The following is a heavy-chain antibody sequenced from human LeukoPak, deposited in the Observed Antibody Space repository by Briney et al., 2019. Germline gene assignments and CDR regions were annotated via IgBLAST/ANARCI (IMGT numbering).Heavy chain of an antibody. CDR3: ARSKVRGVITYYFDY. CDR1: GGSISSGSYY. CDR2: IYTSGST. V-gene: IGHV4-61*02. Sequence: SQTLSLTCTVSGGSISSGSYYWSWIRQPAGKGLEWIGRIYTSGSTNYNPSLKIRVTISVDTSKNQFSLKLSSVTAADTAVYYCARSKVRGVITYYFDYWGQGTLVTVSS. J-gene: IGHJ4*02. D-gene: IGHD3-10*01.